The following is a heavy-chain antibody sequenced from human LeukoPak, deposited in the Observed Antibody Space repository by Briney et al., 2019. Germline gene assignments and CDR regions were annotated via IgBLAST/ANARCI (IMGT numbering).Heavy chain of an antibody. CDR1: GGSISSYY. CDR3: ARARGSAYYFDY. J-gene: IGHJ4*02. D-gene: IGHD3-10*01. CDR2: IYHSGST. V-gene: IGHV4-59*12. Sequence: SETLSLTCTVSGGSISSYYWSWIRQPPGKGLEWIGYIYHSGSTYYNPSLKSRVTISVDRSKNQFSLKLSSVTAADTAVYYCARARGSAYYFDYWGQGTLVTVSS.